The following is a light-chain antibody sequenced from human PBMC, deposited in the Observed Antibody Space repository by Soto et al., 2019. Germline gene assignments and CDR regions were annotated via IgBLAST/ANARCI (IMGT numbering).Light chain of an antibody. Sequence: IQLTLSPSALSASVRHRVEITCLASQSISSWLAWYQQKPGKAPRLLIYDASSLESGVPSRFSGSGSGTEFTLTISSLQPDDFATYYCQQYIDYSPWTVGQGTKVDI. CDR3: QQYIDYSPWT. J-gene: IGKJ1*01. CDR2: DAS. CDR1: QSISSW. V-gene: IGKV1-5*01.